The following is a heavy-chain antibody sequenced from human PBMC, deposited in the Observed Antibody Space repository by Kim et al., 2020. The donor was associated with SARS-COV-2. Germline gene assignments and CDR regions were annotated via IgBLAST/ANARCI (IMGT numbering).Heavy chain of an antibody. CDR2: ISSSSSYI. J-gene: IGHJ4*02. V-gene: IGHV3-21*01. Sequence: GGSLRLSCAASGFTFSSYSMNWVRQAPGKGLEWVSSISSSSSYIYYADSVKGRFTISRDNAKNSLYLQMNSLRAEDTAVYYCARGRYSSRASMIGPGGYWGQGTLVTVSS. CDR1: GFTFSSYS. D-gene: IGHD6-19*01. CDR3: ARGRYSSRASMIGPGGY.